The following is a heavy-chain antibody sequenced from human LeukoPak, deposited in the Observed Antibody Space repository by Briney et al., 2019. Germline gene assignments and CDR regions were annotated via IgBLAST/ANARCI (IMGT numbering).Heavy chain of an antibody. CDR3: ARGVVTAILLWFDP. CDR2: INTSGST. D-gene: IGHD2-21*02. Sequence: SETLSLTCTVSGGSISSYYWTWIRQSAGKGLEWIGRINTSGSTNYNPSLKSRVTISVDTSKNQFSLKLSSVTAADTAVYYCARGVVTAILLWFDPWGQGTLVTVSS. J-gene: IGHJ5*02. CDR1: GGSISSYY. V-gene: IGHV4-4*07.